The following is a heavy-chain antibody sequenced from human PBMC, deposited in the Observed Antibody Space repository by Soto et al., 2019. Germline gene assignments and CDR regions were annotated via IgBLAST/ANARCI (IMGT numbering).Heavy chain of an antibody. CDR1: GFTFSNAW. CDR3: TTVLTYDSSGYYYYYYYGMDV. Sequence: EVQLVESGGGLVKPGGSLRLSCAASGFTFSNAWMNWVRQAPGKGLEWVGRIKSKTDGGTTDYAAPVKGRFTISRDDSKNTLYLQMNSLKTEDTAVYYCTTVLTYDSSGYYYYYYYGMDVWGQGTTVTVCS. V-gene: IGHV3-15*07. D-gene: IGHD3-22*01. CDR2: IKSKTDGGTT. J-gene: IGHJ6*02.